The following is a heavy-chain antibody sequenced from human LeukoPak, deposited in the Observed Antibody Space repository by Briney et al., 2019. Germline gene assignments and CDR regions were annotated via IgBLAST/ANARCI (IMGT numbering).Heavy chain of an antibody. CDR3: ATTEATPAIERGDGTFEI. CDR1: GDTVSELS. D-gene: IGHD3-16*01. Sequence: ASVKVSCKVHGDTVSELSIHWLRQVPGKGLEWMGGFDPEEVETVYAQKFQGRVTMTEDTSPDTVHMGLSSLRSDVTAFYYCATTEATPAIERGDGTFEIWGQGTMVIVSS. J-gene: IGHJ3*02. V-gene: IGHV1-24*01. CDR2: FDPEEVET.